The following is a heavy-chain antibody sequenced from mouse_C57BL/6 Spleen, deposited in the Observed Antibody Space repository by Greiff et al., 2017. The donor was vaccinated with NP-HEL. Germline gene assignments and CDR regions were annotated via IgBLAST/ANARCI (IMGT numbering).Heavy chain of an antibody. J-gene: IGHJ4*01. D-gene: IGHD4-1*01. CDR1: GYTFTDYE. V-gene: IGHV1-15*01. Sequence: VQLVESGAELVRPGASVTLSCKASGYTFTDYEMHWVKQTPVHGLEWIGAIDPETGGTAYNQKFKGKAILTADKSSSTAYMELRSLTSEDSAVYYCTRRLGRAMDYWGQGTSVTVSS. CDR3: TRRLGRAMDY. CDR2: IDPETGGT.